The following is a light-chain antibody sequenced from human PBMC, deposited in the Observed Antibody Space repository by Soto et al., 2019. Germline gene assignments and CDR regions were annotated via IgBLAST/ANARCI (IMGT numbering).Light chain of an antibody. CDR2: EVS. CDR1: SCDVGGYNY. CDR3: LSYADTAYV. J-gene: IGLJ1*01. Sequence: QSALTQPPSASGSPGQSVTISCAGTSCDVGGYNYVSWYQQYPGKVPKLMIYEVSERPSGVPDRFSGSKSGNTAFLTVSGLQAADEADYYCLSYADTAYVFGTGTKLTVL. V-gene: IGLV2-8*01.